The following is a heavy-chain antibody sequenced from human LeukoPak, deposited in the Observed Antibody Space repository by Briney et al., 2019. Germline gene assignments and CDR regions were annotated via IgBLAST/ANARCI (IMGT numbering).Heavy chain of an antibody. Sequence: VASVKVSCKASGYTFTSYAMHWVRQAPGQRLEWMGWINAGSGNTKYSQKFQGRVTITRDTSASTAYMELSSLRSEDTAVYYCARYAYSNYVEISGYYYYYGMDVWGQGTTVTVSS. J-gene: IGHJ6*02. CDR3: ARYAYSNYVEISGYYYYYGMDV. CDR2: INAGSGNT. V-gene: IGHV1-3*01. D-gene: IGHD4-11*01. CDR1: GYTFTSYA.